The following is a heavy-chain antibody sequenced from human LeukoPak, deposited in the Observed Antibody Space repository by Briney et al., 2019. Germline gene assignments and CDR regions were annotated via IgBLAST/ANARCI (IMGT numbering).Heavy chain of an antibody. CDR2: ISGSGGST. J-gene: IGHJ4*02. CDR3: ANVGSSWYLDY. V-gene: IGHV3-23*01. D-gene: IGHD6-13*01. Sequence: AGGSLRLSCVASGFTFSSYAMSWVRQAPGKGLEWVSAISGSGGSTYYADSVKGRFTISRGNSKNTLYLQMNSLRAEDTAVYYCANVGSSWYLDYWGQGTLVTVSS. CDR1: GFTFSSYA.